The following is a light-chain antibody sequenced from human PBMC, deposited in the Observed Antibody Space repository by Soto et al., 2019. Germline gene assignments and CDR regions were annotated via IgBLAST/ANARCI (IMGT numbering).Light chain of an antibody. CDR3: QHYFNWPYT. CDR1: QSVSSS. CDR2: GAS. V-gene: IGKV3-15*01. Sequence: EIVLTQSPGTLSLSPGERATLSCRASQSVSSSYLAWYQQKPGQAPRPLIYGASTRATGIPARFSGSGSGTEFTLTISNLQSEDFALYYCQHYFNWPYTFGQGTKLEIK. J-gene: IGKJ2*01.